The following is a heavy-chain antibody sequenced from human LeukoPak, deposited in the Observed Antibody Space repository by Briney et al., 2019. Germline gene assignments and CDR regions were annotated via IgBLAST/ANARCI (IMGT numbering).Heavy chain of an antibody. D-gene: IGHD1-1*01. CDR1: GFAFSRYR. J-gene: IGHJ4*02. CDR2: ISDTSTYI. CDR3: ARDRGGTSCIDH. V-gene: IGHV3-21*01. Sequence: GWSLRLSCAASGFAFSRYRLNWLGQAAGKGLEGVSFISDTSTYIYHADSRKGRLTISTKNAKNSLYLQVNSLGAEDTAVYYCARDRGGTSCIDHWGQGALVTISS.